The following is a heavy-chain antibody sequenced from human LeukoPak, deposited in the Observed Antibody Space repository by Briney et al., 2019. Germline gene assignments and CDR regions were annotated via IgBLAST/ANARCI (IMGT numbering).Heavy chain of an antibody. D-gene: IGHD3-9*01. CDR3: ARNQYFDLVFFNI. J-gene: IGHJ3*02. CDR1: GFTFSTFW. Sequence: GGSLRLSCVASGFTFSTFWMSWVRQAPGKGLEWVANIKQDGSEKYYVDSVKGRFSISRDNTKNSLYLQMSSLRAEDTAVYYCARNQYFDLVFFNIWAQGPMVIVSS. V-gene: IGHV3-7*01. CDR2: IKQDGSEK.